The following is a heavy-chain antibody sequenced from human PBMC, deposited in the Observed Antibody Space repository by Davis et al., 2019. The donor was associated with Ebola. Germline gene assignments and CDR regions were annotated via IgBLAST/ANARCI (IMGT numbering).Heavy chain of an antibody. J-gene: IGHJ2*01. CDR2: IYYSGST. CDR1: GGSISSYY. CDR3: ARDGGRHWYFDL. D-gene: IGHD3-16*01. Sequence: MPGRSLRLSCTVSGGSISSYYWSWIRQPPGKGLEWIGYIYYSGSTNYNPSLKSRVTISVDTSKNQFSLKLSSVTGADTAVYYCARDGGRHWYFDLWGRGTLVTVSS. V-gene: IGHV4-59*01.